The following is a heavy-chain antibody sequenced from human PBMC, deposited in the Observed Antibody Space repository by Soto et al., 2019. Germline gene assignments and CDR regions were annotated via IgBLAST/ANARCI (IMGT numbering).Heavy chain of an antibody. Sequence: SLRLSCVASGFTFSSHWMHWVRQAPGKGLVWVSRVNTDGGAMTYADSVKGRFTISRDNAKNTLYLQMNSLRAEDTAVYYCARTKDFAFDIWGQGTMVTVSS. V-gene: IGHV3-74*01. CDR3: ARTKDFAFDI. J-gene: IGHJ3*02. CDR2: VNTDGGAM. CDR1: GFTFSSHW.